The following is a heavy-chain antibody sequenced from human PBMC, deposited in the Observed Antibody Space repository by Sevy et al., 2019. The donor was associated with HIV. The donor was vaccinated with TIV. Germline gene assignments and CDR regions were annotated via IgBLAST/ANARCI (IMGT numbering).Heavy chain of an antibody. V-gene: IGHV3-15*01. Sequence: GGSLRLSCAASEFIFTNAWMSWVRQAPGKGLEWVGRIKSKTNGGTTDYAAPVEGRFTISRDDSKKTPYLQMNSLKTEDTAVYYCTTDLEYQLERYYFNYWGQGTLVTVSS. CDR3: TTDLEYQLERYYFNY. CDR2: IKSKTNGGTT. CDR1: EFIFTNAW. J-gene: IGHJ4*02. D-gene: IGHD2-2*01.